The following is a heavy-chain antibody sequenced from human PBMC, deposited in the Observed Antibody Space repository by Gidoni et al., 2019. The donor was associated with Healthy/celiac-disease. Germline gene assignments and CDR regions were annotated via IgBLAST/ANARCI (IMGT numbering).Heavy chain of an antibody. Sequence: QVQLVESGGGLVKPGGYLSISCTASGFTFSDYYMSWIRQAPGKGLEWVSYISSSGSTIYYADSVKGRFTISRDNAKNSLYLQMNSLRAEDTAVYYCARDRGSKVVTPFDYWGQGTLVTVSS. CDR1: GFTFSDYY. CDR3: ARDRGSKVVTPFDY. V-gene: IGHV3-11*01. J-gene: IGHJ4*02. CDR2: ISSSGSTI. D-gene: IGHD2-15*01.